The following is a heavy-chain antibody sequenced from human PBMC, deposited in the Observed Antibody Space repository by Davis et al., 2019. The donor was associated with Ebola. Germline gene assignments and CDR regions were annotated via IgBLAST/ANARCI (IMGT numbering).Heavy chain of an antibody. Sequence: AASVKVSCKASGYTFTNYAIHWVRQAPGQRLEWMGWLNAGNGDTKYSQMLQGRVTITRDTSASTAYMELSSLRSEDTAVYYCARYRGSDWVHDYWGQGTLVTVSS. CDR1: GYTFTNYA. J-gene: IGHJ4*02. V-gene: IGHV1-3*01. CDR2: LNAGNGDT. D-gene: IGHD3-10*01. CDR3: ARYRGSDWVHDY.